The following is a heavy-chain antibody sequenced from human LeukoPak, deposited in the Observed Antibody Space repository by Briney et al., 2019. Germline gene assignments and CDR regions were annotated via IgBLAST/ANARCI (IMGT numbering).Heavy chain of an antibody. J-gene: IGHJ4*02. Sequence: PGGSLRPSCAASGFTFSGHGMRWVRQAPGKGLDWVSAISGSGDTTYYADSVKGRFTISRDNSKNTLYLQMNSLRAEDTALYFCAKARGFAEFDYWGQGTLVTVSS. D-gene: IGHD3-10*01. CDR2: ISGSGDTT. V-gene: IGHV3-23*01. CDR1: GFTFSGHG. CDR3: AKARGFAEFDY.